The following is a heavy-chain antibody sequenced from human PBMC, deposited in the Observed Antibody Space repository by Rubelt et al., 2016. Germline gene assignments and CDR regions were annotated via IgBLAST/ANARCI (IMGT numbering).Heavy chain of an antibody. Sequence: VQLVESGGGVVQPGGSLRPSCAASGFTFSSYSMNWVRQAPGKGLEWGSVIIDNGSSTYYADSVKGRFTISRDNSKNTLYFQMKGLRAEDTAVYYCARAQPYDILDSWGQGTLVTVSS. V-gene: IGHV3-23*04. CDR3: ARAQPYDILDS. CDR2: IIDNGSST. J-gene: IGHJ4*02. D-gene: IGHD3-9*01. CDR1: GFTFSSYS.